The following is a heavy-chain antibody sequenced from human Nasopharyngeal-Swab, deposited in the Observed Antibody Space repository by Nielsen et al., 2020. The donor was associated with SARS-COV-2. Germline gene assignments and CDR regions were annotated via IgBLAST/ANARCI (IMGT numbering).Heavy chain of an antibody. V-gene: IGHV4-59*01. CDR3: ARVRGTIFGVVTAPGYFDY. D-gene: IGHD3-3*01. CDR1: GGSISSYY. J-gene: IGHJ4*02. Sequence: SEPLSLTCTVSGGSISSYYWSWIRQPPGKGLEWIGYIYYSGSTNYNPSLKSRVTISVDTSKNQFSLKLSSVTAADTAVYYCARVRGTIFGVVTAPGYFDYWGQGTLVTVSS. CDR2: IYYSGST.